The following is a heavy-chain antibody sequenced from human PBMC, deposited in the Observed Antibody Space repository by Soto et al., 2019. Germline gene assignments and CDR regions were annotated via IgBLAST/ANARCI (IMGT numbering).Heavy chain of an antibody. CDR2: IRSKANSYAT. J-gene: IGHJ4*02. D-gene: IGHD3-3*01. Sequence: EVQLVESGGGLVQPGGPLKLSCAASGFTFSGSAMHWVRQASGKGLEWVGRIRSKANSYATAYAVSVKGRFTISRDDSRNTAYLQMNSLKTEDTAVYYCARGVYDFWSGHPKRLDYWGQGTVVTVSS. CDR3: ARGVYDFWSGHPKRLDY. CDR1: GFTFSGSA. V-gene: IGHV3-73*02.